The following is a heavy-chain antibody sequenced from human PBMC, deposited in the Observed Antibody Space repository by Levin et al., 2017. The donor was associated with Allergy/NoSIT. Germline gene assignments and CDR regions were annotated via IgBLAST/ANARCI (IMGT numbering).Heavy chain of an antibody. CDR3: ARDPSAISGDAYFDY. Sequence: GSLRLSCTVSGGSISSFYWSWIRQPPGKGLQWIGYIHYSGSTSYNPALKSRVTISVDTSKNQFSLRLTSVTAADTAVYYCARDPSAISGDAYFDYWGQGTLVTVSS. V-gene: IGHV4-59*01. J-gene: IGHJ4*02. D-gene: IGHD4-17*01. CDR1: GGSISSFY. CDR2: IHYSGST.